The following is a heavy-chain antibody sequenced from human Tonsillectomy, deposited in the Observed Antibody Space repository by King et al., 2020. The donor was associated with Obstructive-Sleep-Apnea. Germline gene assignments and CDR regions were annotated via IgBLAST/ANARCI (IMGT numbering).Heavy chain of an antibody. CDR3: ARQQRPLYSISSPVDF. Sequence: VQLVESGAEVKKPGESLKISCKGSGYRFTNYWIGWVRQMPGEGLEWMGIIYPGDSEIRYSPSFQGQVTISADTSFSTAYLQWSSLKASDTAMYFCARQQRPLYSISSPVDFWGQGTLVTVSS. CDR2: IYPGDSEI. J-gene: IGHJ4*02. CDR1: GYRFTNYW. D-gene: IGHD6-6*01. V-gene: IGHV5-51*01.